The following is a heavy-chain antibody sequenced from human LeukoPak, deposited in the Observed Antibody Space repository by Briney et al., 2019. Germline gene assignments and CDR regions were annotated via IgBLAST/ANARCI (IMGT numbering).Heavy chain of an antibody. V-gene: IGHV4-34*01. Sequence: SETLSLTCAVSDGSLRAFYWSWIRQPPGKGLEWIGEINHSGSTNYTPSLKSRVTISVDTSKNQFSLKLSSVTAADTAVYYCARDSMITFGGTHYMDVWGKGTTVTVSS. CDR1: DGSLRAFY. D-gene: IGHD3-16*01. J-gene: IGHJ6*03. CDR3: ARDSMITFGGTHYMDV. CDR2: INHSGST.